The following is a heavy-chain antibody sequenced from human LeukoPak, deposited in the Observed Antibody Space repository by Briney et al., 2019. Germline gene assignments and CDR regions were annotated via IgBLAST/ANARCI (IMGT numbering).Heavy chain of an antibody. CDR3: VSKAIAGATDDAFDI. V-gene: IGHV4-59*01. J-gene: IGHJ3*02. Sequence: SETLSLTCTVSGGSISSYYWTWIRQPPGKGLEWIGYIHYSGSTKYNSSLKSRVTISVDTSNNQFSLKLTSVTAADTAVYYCVSKAIAGATDDAFDIWGQGTMVTVSS. CDR2: IHYSGST. D-gene: IGHD1-26*01. CDR1: GGSISSYY.